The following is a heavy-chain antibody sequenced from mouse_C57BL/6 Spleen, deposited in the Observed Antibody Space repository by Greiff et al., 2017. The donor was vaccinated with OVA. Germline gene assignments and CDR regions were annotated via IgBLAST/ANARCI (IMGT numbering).Heavy chain of an antibody. CDR2: INPSTGGT. V-gene: IGHV1-43*01. CDR1: GYSFTGYY. CDR3: ARSGDWYFDV. J-gene: IGHJ1*03. Sequence: DHVKQSGPELVKPGASVKISCKASGYSFTGYYMHWVKQSSEKSLEWIGEINPSTGGTSYNQKFKGKATLTVDKSSSTAYMQLKSLTSEDSAVYYCARSGDWYFDVWGTGTTVTVSS.